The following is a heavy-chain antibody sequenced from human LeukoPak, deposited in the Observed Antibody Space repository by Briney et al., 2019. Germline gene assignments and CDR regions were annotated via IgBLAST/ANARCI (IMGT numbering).Heavy chain of an antibody. CDR3: ASDYLLDY. CDR1: GFTFSSYA. CDR2: ISDSGART. D-gene: IGHD6-25*01. Sequence: GGSLRLSCAASGFTFSSYAMTWVRQAPGKGLEWVSTISDSGARTNYADSAKGRFTISGDSSMNTLYLQMNSLRADDTAVYYCASDYLLDYWGQGTLVTVSS. V-gene: IGHV3-23*01. J-gene: IGHJ4*02.